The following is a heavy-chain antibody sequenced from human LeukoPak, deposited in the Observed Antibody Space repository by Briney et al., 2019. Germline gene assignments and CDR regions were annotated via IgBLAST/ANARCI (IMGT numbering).Heavy chain of an antibody. CDR1: GFTFSSYS. CDR3: ARDFRSIAARRNFDY. J-gene: IGHJ4*02. V-gene: IGHV3-48*02. Sequence: LAGGSLRLSCAASGFTFSSYSMNWVRQAPGKGLEWVSYISSSSSTIYYADSVKGRFTISRDNAKNSLYLQMNSLRDEDTAVYYCARDFRSIAARRNFDYWGQGTLVTVSS. D-gene: IGHD6-6*01. CDR2: ISSSSSTI.